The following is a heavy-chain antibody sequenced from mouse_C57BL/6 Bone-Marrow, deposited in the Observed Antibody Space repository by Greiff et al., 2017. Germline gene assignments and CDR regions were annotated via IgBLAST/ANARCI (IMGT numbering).Heavy chain of an antibody. V-gene: IGHV1-64*01. Sequence: QVQLQQPGAELVKPGASVKLSCKASGYTFTSYWMHWVKQRPGQGLEWIGMIHPNSGSTNYNEKFKSKATLTVDKSSSTAYMQLSSLTSEDSAVYYCAREGVTTVVGEGLGAMDYWGQGTSVTVSS. D-gene: IGHD1-1*01. J-gene: IGHJ4*01. CDR1: GYTFTSYW. CDR2: IHPNSGST. CDR3: AREGVTTVVGEGLGAMDY.